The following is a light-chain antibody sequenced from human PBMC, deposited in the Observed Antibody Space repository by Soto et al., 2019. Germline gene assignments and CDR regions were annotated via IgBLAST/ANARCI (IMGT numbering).Light chain of an antibody. Sequence: QSVLTQPPSASGTPGQRVTISCSGSSSNIGSNPVNWYQQLPGTAPKLLIYSNNQRPSGVPDRFSGSKSGTSASLAISGLQSEDEADYYCAAWDDSLNGRVFGGGTTLTVL. CDR2: SNN. CDR3: AAWDDSLNGRV. V-gene: IGLV1-44*01. J-gene: IGLJ3*02. CDR1: SSNIGSNP.